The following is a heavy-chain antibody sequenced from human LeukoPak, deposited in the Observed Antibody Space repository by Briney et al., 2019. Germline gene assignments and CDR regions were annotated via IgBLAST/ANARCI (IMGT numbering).Heavy chain of an antibody. CDR1: GFAFSSYW. CDR2: INGDGSYT. D-gene: IGHD3-22*01. J-gene: IGHJ4*02. CDR3: ARDKSEYDSSGRGDY. V-gene: IGHV3-74*03. Sequence: PGGSLRLSCAASGFAFSSYWMHWVRQVPGKGLVWLSRINGDGSYTKYADSVKDRFTISRDSAPNTLFLQMNSLSAEDTAVYFCARDKSEYDSSGRGDYWGQGTLVTVSS.